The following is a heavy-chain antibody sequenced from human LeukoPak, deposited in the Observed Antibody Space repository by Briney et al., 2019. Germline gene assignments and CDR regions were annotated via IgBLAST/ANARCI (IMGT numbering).Heavy chain of an antibody. J-gene: IGHJ5*02. CDR2: SYHSGST. V-gene: IGHV4-38-2*01. D-gene: IGHD2-15*01. CDR1: GYSISSGYY. Sequence: SETLSLTCAVSGYSISSGYYWGWIRPPPGKGLEWIGISYHSGSTYYNPPLKSRATILDHSSEHQFSLKLSSVSAADTAVYYCARAQGYCSGGSCYRSGYNWFDPLGQGTLVTVSS. CDR3: ARAQGYCSGGSCYRSGYNWFDP.